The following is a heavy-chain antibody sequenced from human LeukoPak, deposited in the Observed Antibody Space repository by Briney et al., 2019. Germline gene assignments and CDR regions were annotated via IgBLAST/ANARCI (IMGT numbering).Heavy chain of an antibody. CDR2: ISSSGSTI. V-gene: IGHV3-48*03. CDR1: GFTFSSYE. D-gene: IGHD3-3*01. CDR3: ASFDDYDFWSGYSY. J-gene: IGHJ4*02. Sequence: GGSLRLSCAASGFTFSSYEMSWVRQAPGKGLEWVSYISSSGSTIYYADSVKGRFTISRDNAKNSLYLQMNSLRAEDTAVYYCASFDDYDFWSGYSYWGQGTLVTVSS.